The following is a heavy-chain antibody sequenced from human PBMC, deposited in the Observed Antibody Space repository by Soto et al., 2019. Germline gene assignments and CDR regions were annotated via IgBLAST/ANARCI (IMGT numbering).Heavy chain of an antibody. CDR1: GFTFNSYW. Sequence: PGGSLRLSCVASGFTFNSYWIHWVRQAPGKGLMWVSRINSDGSSTSYADSVKGRFTISRDNAKNTLYLQMNSLRAEDTAVYYCASSLLTPFDYWGQGTLVTVSS. CDR3: ASSLLTPFDY. CDR2: INSDGSST. J-gene: IGHJ4*02. D-gene: IGHD7-27*01. V-gene: IGHV3-74*01.